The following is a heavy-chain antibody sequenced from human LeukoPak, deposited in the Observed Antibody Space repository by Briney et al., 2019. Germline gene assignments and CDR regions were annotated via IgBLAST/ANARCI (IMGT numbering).Heavy chain of an antibody. V-gene: IGHV4-59*01. J-gene: IGHJ3*02. CDR3: AKSSPKYDSSGHGAFDI. Sequence: PSETLSLTCTVSGGSISSYYWSWIRQPPGKGLEWIGYIYYSGSTNYNPSLKSRVTISVDTSKNQFSLKLSSVTAADTAVYYCAKSSPKYDSSGHGAFDIWGQGTMVTVSS. D-gene: IGHD3-22*01. CDR2: IYYSGST. CDR1: GGSISSYY.